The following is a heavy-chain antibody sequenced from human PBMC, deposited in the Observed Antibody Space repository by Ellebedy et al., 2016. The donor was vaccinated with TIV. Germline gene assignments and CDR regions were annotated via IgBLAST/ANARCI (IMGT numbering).Heavy chain of an antibody. CDR2: ISAYNGNT. CDR3: ARLGKGSYDFNYNWFDP. J-gene: IGHJ5*02. CDR1: GYTFTSYG. Sequence: ASVKVSXXASGYTFTSYGISWVRQAPGQGLEWMGWISAYNGNTNYAQKLQGRVTMTTDTSTSTAYMELRSLRSDDTAVYYCARLGKGSYDFNYNWFDPWGQGTLVTVSS. V-gene: IGHV1-18*04. D-gene: IGHD3-10*01.